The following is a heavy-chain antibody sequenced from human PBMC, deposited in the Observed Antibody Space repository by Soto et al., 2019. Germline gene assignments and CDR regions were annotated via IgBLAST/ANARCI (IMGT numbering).Heavy chain of an antibody. J-gene: IGHJ5*02. D-gene: IGHD2-2*01. V-gene: IGHV4-38-2*02. Sequence: SETLSLTCTVSGYSISSGYYWGWIRQPPGKGLEWIGSIYHSGSTYYNPSLKSRVTISVDTSKNQFSLKLSSVTAADTPPRKGRVTVPVGPSKTNSSLTRGSGTAADTAVYYCAREGGNRGMSSRDSIVIVDWFDPWGQGTLVTVSS. CDR2: IYHSGST. CDR3: RVTVPVGPSKTNSSLTRGSGTAADTAVYYCAREGGNRGMSSRDSIVIVDWFDP. CDR1: GYSISSGYY.